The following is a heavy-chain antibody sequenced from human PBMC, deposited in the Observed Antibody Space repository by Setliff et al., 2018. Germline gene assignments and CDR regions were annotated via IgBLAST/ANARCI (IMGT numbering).Heavy chain of an antibody. CDR1: GGSISGYY. V-gene: IGHV4-4*07. CDR3: ARGQRPDYHDSSPYYYHINY. Sequence: ETLSLTCTVSGGSISGYYWNWIRQLAGKGLEWIGRIYTSGSTNYNPSLKSRVSMSVDTSKNQFSLKLSSVTAADTAVYYCARGQRPDYHDSSPYYYHINYWGQGTLVTVSS. CDR2: IYTSGST. J-gene: IGHJ4*02. D-gene: IGHD3-22*01.